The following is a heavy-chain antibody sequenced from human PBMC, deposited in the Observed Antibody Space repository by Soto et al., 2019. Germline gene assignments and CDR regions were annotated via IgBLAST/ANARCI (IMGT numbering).Heavy chain of an antibody. V-gene: IGHV1-3*01. CDR2: INAGNGNT. Sequence: ASVKVSCTASVYTFTSYAMHWVRQAPGQRLEWMGWINAGNGNTKYSQKLQGRVTITRDTSASTAYMELSSLRSEDTAVYYCARSGAPDYYYYYGMDVWGQGTTVTVSS. J-gene: IGHJ6*02. CDR1: VYTFTSYA. CDR3: ARSGAPDYYYYYGMDV. D-gene: IGHD1-26*01.